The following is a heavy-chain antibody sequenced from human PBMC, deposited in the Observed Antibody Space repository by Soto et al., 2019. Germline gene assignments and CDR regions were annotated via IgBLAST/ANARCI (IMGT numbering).Heavy chain of an antibody. J-gene: IGHJ4*02. Sequence: PGGSLRLSCAASGFTFDDYAMHWVRQAPGKGLEWVSGISWNSGSIGYADSVKGRFTISRDNAKNSLYLQMNSLRAEDTALYYCAKARYYDILTGPLIDYWGQGTLVTVSS. CDR1: GFTFDDYA. D-gene: IGHD3-9*01. V-gene: IGHV3-9*01. CDR3: AKARYYDILTGPLIDY. CDR2: ISWNSGSI.